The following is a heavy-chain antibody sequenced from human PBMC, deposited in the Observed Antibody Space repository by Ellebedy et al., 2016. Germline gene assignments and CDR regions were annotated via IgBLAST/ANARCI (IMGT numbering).Heavy chain of an antibody. Sequence: ASVKVSXXASGYTFTSYYIHWVRQATGQGLEWMGIINPGGGSTIYAQKFQGRVTMTRDTSTTTVYMELSSLRFDDTAVYYCARENTPSGSYPFDYWGQGTLVTVSS. CDR2: INPGGGST. CDR1: GYTFTSYY. V-gene: IGHV1-46*01. D-gene: IGHD1-26*01. J-gene: IGHJ4*02. CDR3: ARENTPSGSYPFDY.